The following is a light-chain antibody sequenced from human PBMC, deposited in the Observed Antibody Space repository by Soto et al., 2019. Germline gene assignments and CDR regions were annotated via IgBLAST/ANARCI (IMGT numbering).Light chain of an antibody. CDR1: QSVSIH. CDR3: QQYNNGLPIT. V-gene: IGKV3-15*01. J-gene: IGKJ5*01. CDR2: YAS. Sequence: EIMMTQSPATLSVSPGERATLSCRASQSVSIHLAWYQQKPGQAPRLLIYYASTRATGIPARFSGSGSGTEFTLTISSLQSEEFALYYFQQYNNGLPITFGQGTRLEI.